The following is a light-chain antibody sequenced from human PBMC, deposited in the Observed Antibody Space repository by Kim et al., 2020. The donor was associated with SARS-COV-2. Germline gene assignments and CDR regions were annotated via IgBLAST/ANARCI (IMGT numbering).Light chain of an antibody. CDR2: DAS. CDR1: QNIDTY. Sequence: PGDSATLSCRASQNIDTYLAWYQKRPGQAPRLLVYDASNRATGVPDRFSGSGSGTDFTLTISSLEPEDFSIYYCQQRNSWPPAVTFGGGTKVDIK. J-gene: IGKJ4*01. CDR3: QQRNSWPPAVT. V-gene: IGKV3-11*01.